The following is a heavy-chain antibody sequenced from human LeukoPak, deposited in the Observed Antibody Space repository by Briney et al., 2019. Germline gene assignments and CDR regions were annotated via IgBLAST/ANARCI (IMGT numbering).Heavy chain of an antibody. CDR2: IYYSGST. V-gene: IGHV4-59*01. J-gene: IGHJ4*02. D-gene: IGHD1-26*01. CDR1: GGSISSYY. Sequence: PSETLSLTCTVSGGSISSYYWSWIRQPTGKGLEWIGYIYYSGSTNYNPSLKSRVTISVDTSKNQFSLKLSSVTAADTAVYYCARGASYYGLNYWGQGTLVTVSS. CDR3: ARGASYYGLNY.